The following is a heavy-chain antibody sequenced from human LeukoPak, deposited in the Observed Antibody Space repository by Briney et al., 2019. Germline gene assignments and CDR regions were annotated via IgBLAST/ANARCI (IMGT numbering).Heavy chain of an antibody. CDR3: ARGLQLRPYYYGMDV. Sequence: GSSVKVSCKASGGTFSSYAISWVRQAPGQGLEWMGRIIPIFGIANYAQKFQGRVTITADKSTSTAYMELGSLRSEDTAVYYCARGLQLRPYYYGMDVWGQGTTVTVSS. J-gene: IGHJ6*02. V-gene: IGHV1-69*04. CDR2: IIPIFGIA. CDR1: GGTFSSYA. D-gene: IGHD1-7*01.